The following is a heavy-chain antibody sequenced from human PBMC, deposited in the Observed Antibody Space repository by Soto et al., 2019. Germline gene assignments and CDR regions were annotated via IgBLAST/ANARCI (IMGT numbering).Heavy chain of an antibody. D-gene: IGHD3-9*01. CDR2: IYSDGST. Sequence: GGSQRLSCAASGFTVKSNDRSWVRQAPGKGLEWVSVIYSDGSTYYADSVKGRFIISRDNSNNTLYFQMNSLRAEDTAVYYCATLTKYDILTGFYPCWGQGTLVTVSS. J-gene: IGHJ4*02. CDR1: GFTVKSND. V-gene: IGHV3-66*01. CDR3: ATLTKYDILTGFYPC.